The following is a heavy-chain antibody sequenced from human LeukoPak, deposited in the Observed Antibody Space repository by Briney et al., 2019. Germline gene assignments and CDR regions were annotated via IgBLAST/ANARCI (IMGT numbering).Heavy chain of an antibody. CDR1: GFTFSSFW. D-gene: IGHD4-17*01. J-gene: IGHJ6*02. Sequence: GGSLRLSCSASGFTFSSFWMHWVRQAPGKGLVWVSRINTDGSNINYADSVKGRFTISRDNAENTLYLQMNSLRAEDTALYYCVRELTAVTTFGMDVWGQGTTVTVSS. CDR3: VRELTAVTTFGMDV. V-gene: IGHV3-74*01. CDR2: INTDGSNI.